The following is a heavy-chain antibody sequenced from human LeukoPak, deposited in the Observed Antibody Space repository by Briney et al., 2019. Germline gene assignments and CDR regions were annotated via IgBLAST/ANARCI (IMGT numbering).Heavy chain of an antibody. CDR1: GYTFIGYY. V-gene: IGHV1-2*02. CDR3: ASSVGYYDSSGYYAFDY. Sequence: ASVKVSCKASGYTFIGYYLHWVRQAPGQGLEWIGWINPKSGDSNHAQKFQDRVTMTGDTSISTAYMELSSLRSNDTAVYYCASSVGYYDSSGYYAFDYWGQRTLVTVSS. J-gene: IGHJ4*02. D-gene: IGHD3-22*01. CDR2: INPKSGDS.